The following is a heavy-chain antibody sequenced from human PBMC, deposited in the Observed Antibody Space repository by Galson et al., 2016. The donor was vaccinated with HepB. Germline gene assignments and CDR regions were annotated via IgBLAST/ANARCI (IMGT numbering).Heavy chain of an antibody. Sequence: SVKVSCKASGYTFTGYYIHWVRQAPGQGLEWMGWINPKIGGTNYAQKFQGRVTMTRDTSINTAYMEVRRLRSDDTAVYYCARALRPLSGGYLDYWGQGTLVTVSS. CDR2: INPKIGGT. V-gene: IGHV1-2*02. J-gene: IGHJ4*02. CDR3: ARALRPLSGGYLDY. D-gene: IGHD1-26*01. CDR1: GYTFTGYY.